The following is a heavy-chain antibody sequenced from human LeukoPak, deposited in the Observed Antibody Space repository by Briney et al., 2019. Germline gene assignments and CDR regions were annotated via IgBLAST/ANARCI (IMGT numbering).Heavy chain of an antibody. V-gene: IGHV4-34*01. CDR2: INHSGST. CDR1: GGSFSGYY. CDR3: ARKSVRIPPWGFDI. Sequence: SETLSLTCAVYGGSFSGYYWSWIRQPPGKGLEWIGEINHSGSTNYNPSLKSRVTISVDTSKNQFSLKLTSVTAADTAMYYCARKSVRIPPWGFDIWGQGTMVTVSS. D-gene: IGHD7-27*01. J-gene: IGHJ3*02.